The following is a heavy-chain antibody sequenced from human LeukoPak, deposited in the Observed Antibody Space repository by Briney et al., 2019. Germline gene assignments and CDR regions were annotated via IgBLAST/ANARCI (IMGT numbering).Heavy chain of an antibody. Sequence: SSVPVLCKASGGTFSSYSISWVRQAPGQGLEWMGGIIPIFGTANYEQKFQGRVTITADESTSTAYMELSSLRSEDTAVYYCARVTTVTNDFDYWDQGTLVTVSS. J-gene: IGHJ4*02. CDR3: ARVTTVTNDFDY. D-gene: IGHD4-17*01. CDR1: GGTFSSYS. CDR2: IIPIFGTA. V-gene: IGHV1-69*13.